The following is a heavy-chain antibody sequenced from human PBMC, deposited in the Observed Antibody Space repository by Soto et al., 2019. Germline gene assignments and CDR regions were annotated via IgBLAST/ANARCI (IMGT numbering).Heavy chain of an antibody. D-gene: IGHD3-22*01. CDR3: ARDGYYYDSSGYYGY. Sequence: SETLSLTCTVSGGSISSGGYYWSWIRQHPGKGLEWIGYIYYSGSTYYNPSLKSRVTISVDTSKNQFSLKLSSVTAADTAVYYCARDGYYYDSSGYYGYWGQGTLVTVSS. V-gene: IGHV4-31*03. CDR1: GGSISSGGYY. J-gene: IGHJ4*02. CDR2: IYYSGST.